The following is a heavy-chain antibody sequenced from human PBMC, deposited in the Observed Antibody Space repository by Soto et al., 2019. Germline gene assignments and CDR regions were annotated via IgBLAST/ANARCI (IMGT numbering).Heavy chain of an antibody. CDR2: IDTSGDAM. CDR1: GFTFSNYE. Sequence: PGGSLRLSCAVSGFTFSNYECNWVRQAPGKGLEWISYIDTSGDAMFYADSVKGRFAVSRDNTMNSLYLQMNSLRAEDTAAYYCARESIGCGGDCLDYWGQGTLVTVSS. D-gene: IGHD2-21*01. J-gene: IGHJ4*02. V-gene: IGHV3-48*03. CDR3: ARESIGCGGDCLDY.